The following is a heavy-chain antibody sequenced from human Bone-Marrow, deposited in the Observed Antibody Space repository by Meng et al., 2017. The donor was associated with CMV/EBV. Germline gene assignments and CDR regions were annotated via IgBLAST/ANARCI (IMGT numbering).Heavy chain of an antibody. CDR2: LNGDGGST. D-gene: IGHD3-10*01. J-gene: IGHJ6*02. V-gene: IGHV3-74*01. CDR3: ARVGGSHPDYYYGMDV. CDR1: GFTFTDYW. Sequence: GESLKISCAASGFTFTDYWMHWVRQAPGKGLVWVSRLNGDGGSTNYVHSVRGRFTISRDNAKNMLYLQMNSLRAEDTAVYYCARVGGSHPDYYYGMDVWGQGTTVTVSS.